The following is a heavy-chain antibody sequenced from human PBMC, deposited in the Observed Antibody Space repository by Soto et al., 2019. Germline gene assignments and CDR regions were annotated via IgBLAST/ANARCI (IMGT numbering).Heavy chain of an antibody. D-gene: IGHD6-13*01. Sequence: EVQLVESGGGLVQPGGSLRLSCAASGFTFSSYSMNWVRQAPGKGLEWVSYISSSSSTIYYADSVKGRFTISRDNAKNSLYRQMNSLRDEDTAVYYCARDARIAAAGPFDYWGQGTLVTVS. CDR1: GFTFSSYS. J-gene: IGHJ4*02. CDR3: ARDARIAAAGPFDY. V-gene: IGHV3-48*02. CDR2: ISSSSSTI.